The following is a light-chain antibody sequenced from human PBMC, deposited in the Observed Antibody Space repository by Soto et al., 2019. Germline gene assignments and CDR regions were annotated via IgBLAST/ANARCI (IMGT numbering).Light chain of an antibody. V-gene: IGKV3-20*01. CDR3: QQYGSSSYT. CDR2: GAS. J-gene: IGKJ2*01. Sequence: EIVLTQSPGTLSLSPGERATLSCRASQSVSSSYLAWYQQKPGQAPRLLIYGASSRATGIPDRFSGSGSGTDFTLTISRLEPEDFEVYYRQQYGSSSYTFGQGTKLEIK. CDR1: QSVSSSY.